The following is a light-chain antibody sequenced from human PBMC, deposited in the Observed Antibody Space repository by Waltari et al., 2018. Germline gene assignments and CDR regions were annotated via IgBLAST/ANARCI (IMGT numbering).Light chain of an antibody. CDR1: SRDVGSYNF. J-gene: IGLJ2*01. CDR2: EVT. CDR3: CSYAGSSTFL. Sequence: QSALTQPASVSGSPGQSITISCTGTSRDVGSYNFVSWYQQNPGKAPKIMIYEVTKRPTGVLNRFSGSKAGKTASLTISGLQADDEADYYCCSYAGSSTFLFGGGTKLTVL. V-gene: IGLV2-23*02.